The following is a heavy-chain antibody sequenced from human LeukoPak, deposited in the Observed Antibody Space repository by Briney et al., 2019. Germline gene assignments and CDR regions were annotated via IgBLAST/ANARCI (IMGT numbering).Heavy chain of an antibody. V-gene: IGHV4-34*01. D-gene: IGHD3-16*01. CDR3: ARVEGRRMGVDY. CDR1: GGSFSGYY. J-gene: IGHJ4*02. CDR2: INHSGST. Sequence: SETLSLTCAVYGGSFSGYYWSWIRQPPGKGLEWIGEINHSGSTNYNPSLKSRVTISVDTSKNQFSLKLSSVTAADTAVYYCARVEGRRMGVDYWGQGTLVTVSS.